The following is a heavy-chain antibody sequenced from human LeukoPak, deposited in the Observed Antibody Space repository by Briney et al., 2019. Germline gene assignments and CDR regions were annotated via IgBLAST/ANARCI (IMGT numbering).Heavy chain of an antibody. CDR2: ISGSGDIT. CDR1: GFTFRSYA. J-gene: IGHJ5*02. CDR3: AKVSRFAVVPAAMLDX. Sequence: GGSLSLSCAASGFTFRSYAMSWVRQAPGKGLEWVSAISGSGDITYYADSVKGRFTMSRDNFKNTLYLQVNSLRAEDTAVYYCAKVSRFAVVPAAMLDXWGQGIQVTV. D-gene: IGHD2-2*01. V-gene: IGHV3-23*01.